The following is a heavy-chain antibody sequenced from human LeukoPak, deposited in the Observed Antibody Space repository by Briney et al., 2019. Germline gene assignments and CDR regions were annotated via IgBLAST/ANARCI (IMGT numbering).Heavy chain of an antibody. D-gene: IGHD2-21*02. Sequence: SETLSLTCTVSGGSISSSSYYWGWIRQPPGKGLEWIGSIYYSRSTYYNPSLKSRVTISVDTSKNQFSLKLSSVTAADTAVYYCARRSGGDTYWGQGTLVTVSS. J-gene: IGHJ4*02. CDR2: IYYSRST. CDR1: GGSISSSSYY. CDR3: ARRSGGDTY. V-gene: IGHV4-39*01.